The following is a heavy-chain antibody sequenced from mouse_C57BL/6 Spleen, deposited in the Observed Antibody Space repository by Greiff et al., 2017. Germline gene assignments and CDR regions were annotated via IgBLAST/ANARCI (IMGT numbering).Heavy chain of an antibody. V-gene: IGHV1-59*01. CDR3: ARSLYYGSSYGY. Sequence: VQLQQPGAELVRPGTSVKLSCKASGYTFTSYWMHWVKQRPGQGLEWIGVIDPSDSYTNYNQKFKGKATLTVDTASSTAYMQRSSLTSEDAAVYYCARSLYYGSSYGYWGQGTTLTVSS. J-gene: IGHJ2*01. CDR1: GYTFTSYW. D-gene: IGHD1-1*01. CDR2: IDPSDSYT.